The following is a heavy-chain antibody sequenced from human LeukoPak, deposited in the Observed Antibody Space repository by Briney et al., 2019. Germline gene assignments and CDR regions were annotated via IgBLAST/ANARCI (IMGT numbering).Heavy chain of an antibody. D-gene: IGHD1-1*01. CDR2: ISYGGSNK. J-gene: IGHJ6*02. Sequence: PGRSLRLSCTASGFTFSSYGMHWVRQAPGKGLEWVAVISYGGSNKYYADSVKGRFTISRDNSKNTLYLQMNSLRAEDTAVYYCAKEYKPRTSYYGMDVWGQGTTVAVSS. CDR1: GFTFSSYG. CDR3: AKEYKPRTSYYGMDV. V-gene: IGHV3-30*18.